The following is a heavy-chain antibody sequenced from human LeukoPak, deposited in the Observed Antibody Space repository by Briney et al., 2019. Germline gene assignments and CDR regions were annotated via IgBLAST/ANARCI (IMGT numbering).Heavy chain of an antibody. CDR3: ARFYGDPIGPDSGWYFDL. D-gene: IGHD4-17*01. J-gene: IGHJ2*01. CDR1: GFTFSSNW. V-gene: IGHV3-7*01. CDR2: IQPDGSEQ. Sequence: GGSLRLSCAASGFTFSSNWMSWVRQAPGKGLEWVGNIQPDGSEQYPVDSVKGRFTISRDNARNSLFLQMNSLRVEDTAVYYCARFYGDPIGPDSGWYFDLWGRGTLVTVSS.